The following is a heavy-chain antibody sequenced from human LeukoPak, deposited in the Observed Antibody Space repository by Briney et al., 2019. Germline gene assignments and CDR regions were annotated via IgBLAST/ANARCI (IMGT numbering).Heavy chain of an antibody. J-gene: IGHJ4*02. Sequence: GSSVKVSCQASGGTFSSYAISWVRQAPGQGLEWMERIIPILGIANYAQKFQGRVTITADKSTSTAYMELSSLRSEDTAVYYCARVGFGELEVYDYWGQGTLVTVSS. V-gene: IGHV1-69*04. CDR2: IIPILGIA. CDR3: ARVGFGELEVYDY. D-gene: IGHD3-10*01. CDR1: GGTFSSYA.